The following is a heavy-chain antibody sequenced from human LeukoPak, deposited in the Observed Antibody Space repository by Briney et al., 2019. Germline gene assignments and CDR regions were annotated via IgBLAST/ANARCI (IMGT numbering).Heavy chain of an antibody. V-gene: IGHV1-2*04. Sequence: ASVKVSCKASGYTFTGYYMHWVRQAPGQGLEWMGWINPNSGGTNYAQKFQGWVTMTRDTSISTAYMELSRLRSDDTAVYYCARGGITGTTRGPTRLNDAFDIWGQGTMVTVST. CDR2: INPNSGGT. J-gene: IGHJ3*02. CDR1: GYTFTGYY. D-gene: IGHD1-20*01. CDR3: ARGGITGTTRGPTRLNDAFDI.